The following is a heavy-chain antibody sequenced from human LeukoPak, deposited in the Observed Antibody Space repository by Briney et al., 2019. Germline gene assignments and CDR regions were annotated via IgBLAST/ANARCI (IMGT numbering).Heavy chain of an antibody. Sequence: SETLSLTCAVYGGSFSGYYWSGLRQPPGKGLEWFGEINHSGSPNYNPSLKSRVTISVDTSKSQFSLKLSSVTAADTAVYYCARGDEASYDFWSGYYPNWFDPWGQGTLVTVSS. D-gene: IGHD3-3*01. CDR2: INHSGSP. CDR3: ARGDEASYDFWSGYYPNWFDP. J-gene: IGHJ5*02. V-gene: IGHV4-34*01. CDR1: GGSFSGYY.